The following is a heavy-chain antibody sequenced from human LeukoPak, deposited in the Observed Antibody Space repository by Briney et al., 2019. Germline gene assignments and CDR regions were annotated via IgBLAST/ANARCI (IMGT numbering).Heavy chain of an antibody. CDR3: AKGDASPVHLLTGH. CDR2: ISGSGGNT. CDR1: GFTLSSYA. V-gene: IGHV3-23*01. J-gene: IGHJ4*02. Sequence: GGSLRLSCAASGFTLSSYAMTWVRQAPGKGLGWLTGISGSGGNTYYADSVKGRFTISRDNSKNTLYLQMNSLRAEDTAVYYCAKGDASPVHLLTGHWGQGTLVTVSS. D-gene: IGHD3-9*01.